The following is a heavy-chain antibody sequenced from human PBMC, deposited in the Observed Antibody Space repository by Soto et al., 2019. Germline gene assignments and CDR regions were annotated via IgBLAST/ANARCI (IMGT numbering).Heavy chain of an antibody. V-gene: IGHV3-23*01. CDR2: VSASGTT. CDR1: GFTFGSHA. Sequence: GGSLGLCCEASGFTFGSHAMTWVRQAPGKGLEWVSGVSASGTTYYADSVNGRFTVSRDNSKNTLYLQMSRLRAEDTAIYYCAKARDSIASSGQAPLVTLSS. D-gene: IGHD2-21*01. CDR3: AKARDSIAS. J-gene: IGHJ4*02.